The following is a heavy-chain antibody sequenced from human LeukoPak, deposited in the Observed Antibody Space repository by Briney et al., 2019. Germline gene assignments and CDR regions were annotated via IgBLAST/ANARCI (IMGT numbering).Heavy chain of an antibody. D-gene: IGHD1-26*01. Sequence: GGSLRLSCSASGFTFSSYAMHWVRQAPGEELEYISGVTSDGGTTYHADSVKGRSTISRDNSKNTLYLQMSSLRVEDTAVYYCVKVSSTVGATYFDYWGQGTLVTVSS. V-gene: IGHV3-64D*06. CDR3: VKVSSTVGATYFDY. J-gene: IGHJ4*02. CDR1: GFTFSSYA. CDR2: VTSDGGTT.